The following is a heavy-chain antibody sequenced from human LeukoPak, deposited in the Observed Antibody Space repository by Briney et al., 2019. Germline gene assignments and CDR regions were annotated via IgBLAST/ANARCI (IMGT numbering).Heavy chain of an antibody. CDR3: ASIPGYSSSFDA. Sequence: GGSLRLSCAVSGFTFSDYAMSWVRQAPGKGLEWVSGISGSGAYSYYADSVKGRFTISRDNSKNTLYMQMNSLRAEDTAVYYCASIPGYSSSFDAWGQGTLVTVSS. CDR2: ISGSGAYS. CDR1: GFTFSDYA. V-gene: IGHV3-23*01. D-gene: IGHD6-13*01. J-gene: IGHJ4*02.